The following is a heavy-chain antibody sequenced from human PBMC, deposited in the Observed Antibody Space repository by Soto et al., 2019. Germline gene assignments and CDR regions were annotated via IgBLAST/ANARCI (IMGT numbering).Heavy chain of an antibody. CDR1: GYSFTTYW. D-gene: IGHD3-10*01. Sequence: VESLKITCKGSGYSFTTYWIAWVRQMPGKGLEWVGIIYHGESDTRYSPSFEGHVTISVDKSISTAFLQWNSLKASDNAIYYCARHSTSAPKDYWGQGTLVTVCS. CDR3: ARHSTSAPKDY. CDR2: IYHGESDT. V-gene: IGHV5-51*01. J-gene: IGHJ4*01.